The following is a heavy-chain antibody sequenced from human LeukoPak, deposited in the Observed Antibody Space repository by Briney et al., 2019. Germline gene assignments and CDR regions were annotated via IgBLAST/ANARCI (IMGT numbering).Heavy chain of an antibody. Sequence: SETLSLTCAVYGGSFSGYYWSWIRQPPGKGLEWIGEINHSGSTNYNPSLKSRVTISVDTSKNQFSLKLSSVIAADTAVYYCARMSYDSSGYYRLLLDYWGQGTLVTVSS. V-gene: IGHV4-34*01. J-gene: IGHJ4*02. CDR2: INHSGST. CDR3: ARMSYDSSGYYRLLLDY. CDR1: GGSFSGYY. D-gene: IGHD3-22*01.